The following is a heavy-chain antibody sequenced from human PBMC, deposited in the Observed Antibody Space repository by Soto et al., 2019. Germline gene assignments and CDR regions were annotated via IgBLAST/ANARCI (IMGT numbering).Heavy chain of an antibody. D-gene: IGHD3-3*01. Sequence: PRLSFAASGFTFSSYAMHWVRQAPGKGLEWVAVISYDGSNKNYADSVKGRFTISRDNSKNTLYLQMNSLRAEDTAVYYCARGYDFWSGYYYPYGMDVWGQGTTVTVSS. CDR2: ISYDGSNK. CDR3: ARGYDFWSGYYYPYGMDV. V-gene: IGHV3-30-3*01. CDR1: GFTFSSYA. J-gene: IGHJ6*02.